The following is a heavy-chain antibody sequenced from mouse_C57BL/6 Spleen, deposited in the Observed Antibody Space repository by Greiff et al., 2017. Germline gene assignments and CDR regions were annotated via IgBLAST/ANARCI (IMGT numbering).Heavy chain of an antibody. Sequence: QVQLQQSGAELVRPGTSVKVSCKASGYAFTNYLIEWVKQRPGQGLEWIGVINPGSGGTNYNEKFKGKATLTADKSSSTAYMQLSSLPSEDSAVYFCARRKGSSLPVWGTGTTVTVSS. D-gene: IGHD1-1*01. CDR2: INPGSGGT. J-gene: IGHJ1*03. CDR1: GYAFTNYL. CDR3: ARRKGSSLPV. V-gene: IGHV1-54*01.